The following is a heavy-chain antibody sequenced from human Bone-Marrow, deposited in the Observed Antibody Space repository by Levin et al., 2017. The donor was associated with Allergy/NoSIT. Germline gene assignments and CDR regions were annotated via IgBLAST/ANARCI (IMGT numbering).Heavy chain of an antibody. CDR2: IIPISGVP. D-gene: IGHD4-17*01. Sequence: PSASVKVSCKPSGGTFIAYTISWVRQAPGQGLEWLGGIIPISGVPNYAQKFQGRVAITADRSTSTAYMELSSLRSEDTAVYYCAFSLGDYSYYFDYWGQGTLVSVSS. CDR3: AFSLGDYSYYFDY. V-gene: IGHV1-69*10. J-gene: IGHJ4*02. CDR1: GGTFIAYT.